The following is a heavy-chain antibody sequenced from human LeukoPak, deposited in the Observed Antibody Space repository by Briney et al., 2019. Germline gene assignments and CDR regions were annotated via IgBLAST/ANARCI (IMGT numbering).Heavy chain of an antibody. D-gene: IGHD5-18*01. J-gene: IGHJ4*02. CDR1: GFTFSSFE. V-gene: IGHV3-48*03. CDR3: ARERGYNYGYSGYYDH. Sequence: PGGSLRLSCAASGFTFSSFEMVWVPQAPGEGLECISYISTSGASTYYADSVKGRFTVSRDNVKNSMSLRMDTLRVEDTAVYYCARERGYNYGYSGYYDHWGQGVLVTVSS. CDR2: ISTSGAST.